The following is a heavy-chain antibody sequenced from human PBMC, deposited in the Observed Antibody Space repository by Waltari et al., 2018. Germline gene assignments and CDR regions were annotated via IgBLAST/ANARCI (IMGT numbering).Heavy chain of an antibody. V-gene: IGHV4-38-2*01. D-gene: IGHD6-13*01. Sequence: QLQLQESGPGLLKPSETLSLTCAVYGGSFSGYYWSWIRQPPGKGLEWIGSIYHSGSTYYNPALKSRVTRSVDTSKNQFSLKLSSVTAADTAGYYCASSRRTYSSKEFDYWGQGTLVTVSS. CDR1: GGSFSGYY. CDR3: ASSRRTYSSKEFDY. J-gene: IGHJ4*02. CDR2: IYHSGST.